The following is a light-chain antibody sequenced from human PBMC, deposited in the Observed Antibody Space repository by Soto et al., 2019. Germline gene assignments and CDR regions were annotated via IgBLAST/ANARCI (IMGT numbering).Light chain of an antibody. CDR1: SSNIGSNY. CDR2: RNN. Sequence: QSVLTQPPSASGTPGQRFTISCSGSSSNIGSNYVYWYQQLPGTAPKLLIYRNNQRPSGVPDRFSGSESGTSASLALSGLRSEDEADYYWAAWDDSLSVHVVFGGGTKRTVL. J-gene: IGLJ2*01. V-gene: IGLV1-47*01. CDR3: AAWDDSLSVHVV.